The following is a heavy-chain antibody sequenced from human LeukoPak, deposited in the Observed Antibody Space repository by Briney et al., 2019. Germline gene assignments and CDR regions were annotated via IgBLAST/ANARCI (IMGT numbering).Heavy chain of an antibody. V-gene: IGHV1-2*02. Sequence: GASVKVSCKASGYTFTGYYMHWVRQAPGQGLEWMGWINPNSGGTNYAQKFQGRVTMTRDTSISTAYMELSRLRSDDTAVYYSARVRITIKGFDPWGQGTLVTVSS. CDR3: ARVRITIKGFDP. D-gene: IGHD3-10*01. CDR2: INPNSGGT. J-gene: IGHJ5*02. CDR1: GYTFTGYY.